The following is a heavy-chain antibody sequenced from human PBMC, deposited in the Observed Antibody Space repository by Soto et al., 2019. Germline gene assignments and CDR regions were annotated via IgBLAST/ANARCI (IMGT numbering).Heavy chain of an antibody. Sequence: QVQLVESGGGVVQPGRSLRLSCAASGFTFSSYGMHWVRQAPGKGLEWVAVIWYDGSNKYYADSVKGRFTISRDNSKNTLQLQMNSLRAEDRAVYYCARDLRGGSWQTAFGYWGQGTLVTVSS. J-gene: IGHJ4*02. CDR3: ARDLRGGSWQTAFGY. CDR2: IWYDGSNK. D-gene: IGHD2-15*01. V-gene: IGHV3-33*01. CDR1: GFTFSSYG.